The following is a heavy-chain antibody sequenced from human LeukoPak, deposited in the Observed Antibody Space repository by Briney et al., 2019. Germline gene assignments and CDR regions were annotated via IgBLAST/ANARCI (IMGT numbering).Heavy chain of an antibody. V-gene: IGHV3-7*01. CDR2: IKEDGNAK. CDR1: GLSISNSW. CDR3: ATALDAPAGPD. D-gene: IGHD6-13*01. Sequence: GGSLRLSCEASGLSISNSWMAWVGRAPGKGLEWVGNIKEDGNAKFYADSVKCRFTISRDNAKNSLSLQMNSLRVEDTAVYYCATALDAPAGPDWGQGTLVTVSS. J-gene: IGHJ4*02.